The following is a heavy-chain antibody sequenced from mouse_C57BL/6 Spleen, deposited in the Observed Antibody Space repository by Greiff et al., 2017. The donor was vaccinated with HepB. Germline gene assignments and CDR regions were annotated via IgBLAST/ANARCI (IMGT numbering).Heavy chain of an antibody. D-gene: IGHD4-1*01. Sequence: LVESGASVKIPCKASGYTFTDYNMDWVKQSHGKSLEWIGDINPNNGGTIYNQKFKGKATLTVDKSSSTAYMELRSLTSEDTAVYYCARANWDGDFDYWGQGTTLTVSS. CDR3: ARANWDGDFDY. CDR2: INPNNGGT. J-gene: IGHJ2*01. V-gene: IGHV1-18*01. CDR1: GYTFTDYN.